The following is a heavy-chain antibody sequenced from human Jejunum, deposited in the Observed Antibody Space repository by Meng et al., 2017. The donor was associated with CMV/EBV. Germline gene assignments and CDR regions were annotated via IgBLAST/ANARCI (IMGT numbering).Heavy chain of an antibody. Sequence: ISSTSYYWGWIRQPPGEGLEWIGTIYYSGTTYYNPSLKSRVTISIETSKNQFSLKLSSVTAADTAVYYCATLRRYCSSSSCFHWGYWGQGTLVTVSS. CDR3: ATLRRYCSSSSCFHWGY. J-gene: IGHJ4*02. CDR2: IYYSGTT. CDR1: ISSTSYY. D-gene: IGHD2-15*01. V-gene: IGHV4-39*07.